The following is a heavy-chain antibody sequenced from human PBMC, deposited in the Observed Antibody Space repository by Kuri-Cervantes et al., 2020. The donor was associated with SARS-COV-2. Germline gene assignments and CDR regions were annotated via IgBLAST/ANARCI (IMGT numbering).Heavy chain of an antibody. D-gene: IGHD3-10*01. CDR1: GGSISSYY. V-gene: IGHV4-59*12. CDR3: ARESRITHSRYFDL. Sequence: SETLSLTCTVSGGSISSYYWSWIRQPPGKGLEWIGYIYYSGSTYYNPSLKSLVTISVDTSKNQFSLKLSSVTAADTAVYYCARESRITHSRYFDLWGRGTLVTVSS. J-gene: IGHJ2*01. CDR2: IYYSGST.